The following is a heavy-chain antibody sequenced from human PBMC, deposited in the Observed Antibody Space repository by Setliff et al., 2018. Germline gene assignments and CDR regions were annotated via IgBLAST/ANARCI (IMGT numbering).Heavy chain of an antibody. Sequence: GGSLRLSCAASGFTFSSYSMNWVRQAPGKGLEWVSYISSSSSTIYYADSVKGRFTISRDNAKNSLYLRMNSLRAEDTAVYYCARVAGGTISIAVFDYWGQGTLVTVSS. CDR3: ARVAGGTISIAVFDY. CDR2: ISSSSSTI. V-gene: IGHV3-48*04. D-gene: IGHD6-19*01. CDR1: GFTFSSYS. J-gene: IGHJ4*02.